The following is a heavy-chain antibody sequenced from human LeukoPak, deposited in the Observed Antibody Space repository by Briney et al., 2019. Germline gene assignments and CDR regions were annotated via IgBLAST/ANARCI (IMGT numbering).Heavy chain of an antibody. CDR1: GYTFTAYY. D-gene: IGHD6-13*01. CDR2: FDPEDGET. CDR3: ATIAAAGPPFDY. Sequence: ASVKVSCKASGYTFTAYYMHWVREAPGQGLEWMGGFDPEDGETIYAQKFQGRVTMTEDTSTDTAYMELSSLRSEVTAVYYCATIAAAGPPFDYWGQGTLVTVSS. V-gene: IGHV1-24*01. J-gene: IGHJ4*02.